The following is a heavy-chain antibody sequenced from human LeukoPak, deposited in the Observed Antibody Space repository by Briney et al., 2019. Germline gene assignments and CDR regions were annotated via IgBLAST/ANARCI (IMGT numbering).Heavy chain of an antibody. CDR2: ISSSSSYI. V-gene: IGHV3-21*06. D-gene: IGHD6-13*01. CDR3: ARGSSSWYYFDY. Sequence: GGSLRLSCAVSGFTFSGYSMNWVRQAPGKGLEWVSFISSSSSYIYYADSVKGRFTISGDNAKNSLFLQMNSLRAEDTAIYYCARGSSSWYYFDYWGQGTLVTVSS. CDR1: GFTFSGYS. J-gene: IGHJ4*02.